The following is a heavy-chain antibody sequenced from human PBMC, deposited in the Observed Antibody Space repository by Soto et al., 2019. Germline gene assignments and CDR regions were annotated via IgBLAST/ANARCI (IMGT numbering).Heavy chain of an antibody. J-gene: IGHJ4*02. CDR1: GYSFTNYW. V-gene: IGHV5-51*01. CDR3: ASAEDSGSYYNAFGY. D-gene: IGHD3-10*01. CDR2: IYPGDSDT. Sequence: PGESLKISCKGSGYSFTNYWIGWVRQMPGKGLEWMGIIYPGDSDTSYSPSFQGQVTISADKSISPAFLQWSSLKASDTAMYYCASAEDSGSYYNAFGYWGQGTLVTVSS.